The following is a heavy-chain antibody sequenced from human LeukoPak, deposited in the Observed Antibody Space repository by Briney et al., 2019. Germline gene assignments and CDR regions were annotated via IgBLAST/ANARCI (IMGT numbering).Heavy chain of an antibody. J-gene: IGHJ4*02. CDR1: GGSIRSSYYY. V-gene: IGHV4-39*07. CDR2: IYDSGST. D-gene: IGHD6-19*01. Sequence: SETLSLTCTVSGGSIRSSYYYWGWIRQPPGKGLEWIGSIYDSGSTYYNPSLKSRVTISVDTSKNQFSLELSSVTAADTAVYYCASLLNSSGFDYWGQGTLVTVSS. CDR3: ASLLNSSGFDY.